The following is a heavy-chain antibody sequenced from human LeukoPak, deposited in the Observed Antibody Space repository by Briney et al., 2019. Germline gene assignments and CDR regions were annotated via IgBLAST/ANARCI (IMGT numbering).Heavy chain of an antibody. CDR2: IYYSGTT. CDR1: GASISSYY. CDR3: ATYSNSWYWFDP. J-gene: IGHJ5*02. V-gene: IGHV4-59*08. D-gene: IGHD6-13*01. Sequence: PSETLSLTCTVSGASISSYYRSWIRQPPGKGLEWIGYIYYSGTTNYNPSLKSRVTISVDTSKNQFSLKLSSVTAADTAVYYCATYSNSWYWFDPWGRGTLVTVSS.